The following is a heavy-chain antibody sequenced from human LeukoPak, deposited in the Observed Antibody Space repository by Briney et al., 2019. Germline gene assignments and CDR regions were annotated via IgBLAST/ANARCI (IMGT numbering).Heavy chain of an antibody. J-gene: IGHJ5*02. Sequence: GASVKVSCKASGGTFSNYAITWVRQAPGQGFEWMGRIITILGTADYAQKFQGRVTITADKSTSTVYMELSSLRSEDTAMYYCARDVGCSSIYCHNWFDPWGQGTLVTVSS. CDR2: IITILGTA. V-gene: IGHV1-69*04. CDR1: GGTFSNYA. CDR3: ARDVGCSSIYCHNWFDP. D-gene: IGHD5/OR15-5a*01.